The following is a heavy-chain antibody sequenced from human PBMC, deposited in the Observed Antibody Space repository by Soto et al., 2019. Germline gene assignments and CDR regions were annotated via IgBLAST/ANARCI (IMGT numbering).Heavy chain of an antibody. CDR1: GFTFSDFA. CDR3: AKMEGMDPWAYSFDY. D-gene: IGHD2-2*03. V-gene: IGHV3-23*01. Sequence: EVQVLESGGGLVQPGGSLRLSCAATGFTFSDFAMSCVRQAPGKGLEWVSRIYGGGNGPHYADSVKGRVTISRDNSKNTFYLQMTSLRAEDTAVYYCAKMEGMDPWAYSFDYWGQGTLVTVSS. J-gene: IGHJ4*02. CDR2: IYGGGNGP.